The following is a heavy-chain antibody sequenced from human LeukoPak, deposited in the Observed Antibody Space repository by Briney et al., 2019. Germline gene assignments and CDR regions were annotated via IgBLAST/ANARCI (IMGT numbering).Heavy chain of an antibody. V-gene: IGHV4-59*01. CDR1: GGSISSYY. Sequence: SETLSLTCTVSGGSISSYYWSWIRQPPGKGLEWIGYIYYSGSTYYNPSLKSRVTISVDTSKNQFSLKLSSVTAADTAVYYCARWGTDFDWLVGSWWFDPWGQGTLVTVSS. J-gene: IGHJ5*02. CDR3: ARWGTDFDWLVGSWWFDP. D-gene: IGHD3-9*01. CDR2: IYYSGST.